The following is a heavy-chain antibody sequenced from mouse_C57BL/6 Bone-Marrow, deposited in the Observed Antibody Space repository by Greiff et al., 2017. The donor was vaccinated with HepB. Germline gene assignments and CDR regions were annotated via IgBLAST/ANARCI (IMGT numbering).Heavy chain of an antibody. CDR2: INPNNGGT. J-gene: IGHJ1*03. CDR1: GYTFTDYN. D-gene: IGHD1-1*01. CDR3: ARGGGYGSSCSYWYFDV. Sequence: EVKLQQSGPELVKPGASVKMSCKASGYTFTDYNMHWVKQSHGKSLEWIGYINPNNGGTRYNQKFKGKATLTVNKSSSTAYMELLSLTSEESAVYYCARGGGYGSSCSYWYFDVWGTGTTVTVSS. V-gene: IGHV1-22*01.